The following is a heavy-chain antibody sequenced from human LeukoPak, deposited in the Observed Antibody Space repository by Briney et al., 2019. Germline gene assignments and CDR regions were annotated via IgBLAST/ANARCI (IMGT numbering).Heavy chain of an antibody. CDR3: ARRGGPQAWLAYYFDY. CDR2: INPSGGST. CDR1: GYTLPRHY. D-gene: IGHD3-22*01. V-gene: IGHV1-46*01. J-gene: IGHJ4*02. Sequence: GASAEVFCKGSGYTLPRHYMHWVRPAPGQGLEGMGIINPSGGSTSYAQKFQGRVTMTRDTSTSTVYMELSSLRSEDTAVYYCARRGGPQAWLAYYFDYWGQGTLVTVSS.